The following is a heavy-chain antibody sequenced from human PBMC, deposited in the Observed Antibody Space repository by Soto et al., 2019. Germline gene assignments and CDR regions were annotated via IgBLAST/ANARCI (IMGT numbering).Heavy chain of an antibody. Sequence: PGASLRLSSAASGFSFSTYALSWLRQGPGKGLEWVSAISGSGASTYYADSVKGRFTISRDNSKNTLYLQMNSLRAEDTAVYYCAKDPGGGLYDSSGYLDYWGQGT. D-gene: IGHD3-22*01. CDR1: GFSFSTYA. V-gene: IGHV3-23*01. CDR2: ISGSGAST. CDR3: AKDPGGGLYDSSGYLDY. J-gene: IGHJ4*02.